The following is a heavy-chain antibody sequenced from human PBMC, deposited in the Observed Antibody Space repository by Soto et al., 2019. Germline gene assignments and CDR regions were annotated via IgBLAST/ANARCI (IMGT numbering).Heavy chain of an antibody. CDR3: ARTMTTVTTLGMDV. CDR1: GGSFSPYY. Sequence: PSETLSLTCAVYGGSFSPYYWSWIRQPRGKGLEWIGEVNHSGSTNSNPSLKSRVSISLDTSKNQFSLSLTSLTAADSAVYFCARTMTTVTTLGMDVWGQGTTVTVSS. CDR2: VNHSGST. J-gene: IGHJ6*02. D-gene: IGHD4-4*01. V-gene: IGHV4-34*01.